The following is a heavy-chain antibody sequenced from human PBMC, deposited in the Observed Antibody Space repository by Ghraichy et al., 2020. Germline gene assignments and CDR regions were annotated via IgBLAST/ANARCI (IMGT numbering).Heavy chain of an antibody. Sequence: ESLRLSCVVSGFTFSDYDINWVRKSPGKGLEWISYIDNRGDTRHYADSVKGRFTISRDNAKNIVFLQINSLRVEDTAVYYCARGDSWTGYYANDFDHWGQGTLVSVSS. D-gene: IGHD3/OR15-3a*01. CDR1: GFTFSDYD. CDR2: IDNRGDTR. V-gene: IGHV3-48*01. J-gene: IGHJ4*02. CDR3: ARGDSWTGYYANDFDH.